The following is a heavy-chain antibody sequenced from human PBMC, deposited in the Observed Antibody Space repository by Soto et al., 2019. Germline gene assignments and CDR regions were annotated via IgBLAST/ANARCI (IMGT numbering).Heavy chain of an antibody. CDR2: ISSSSSTI. J-gene: IGHJ4*02. CDR1: GFTFSSYS. Sequence: EVQLVESGGGLVQPGGSLRLSCAASGFTFSSYSMNWVRQAPGKGLEWVSYISSSSSTIYYADSVKGRFTISRDNAKKYLSLPMNSLRAEDTAVYYCARDSDDSSGYYLLGVYYFDYWGQGTLVTVSS. V-gene: IGHV3-48*01. D-gene: IGHD3-22*01. CDR3: ARDSDDSSGYYLLGVYYFDY.